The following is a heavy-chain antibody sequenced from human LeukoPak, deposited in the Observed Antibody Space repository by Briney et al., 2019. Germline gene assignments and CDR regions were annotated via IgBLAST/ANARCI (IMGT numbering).Heavy chain of an antibody. J-gene: IGHJ3*02. V-gene: IGHV3-21*01. CDR1: GFTFGTYN. Sequence: GGSLRLSCAASGFTFGTYNMNWVRQAPGKGLEWVSSISSSSSYVYYADSVKGRFTISRDNAKNSLYLQMNSLRAEDTDVYYRTRDVGASAPDAFDIWGQGTMVTVSS. CDR2: ISSSSSYV. CDR3: TRDVGASAPDAFDI. D-gene: IGHD1-26*01.